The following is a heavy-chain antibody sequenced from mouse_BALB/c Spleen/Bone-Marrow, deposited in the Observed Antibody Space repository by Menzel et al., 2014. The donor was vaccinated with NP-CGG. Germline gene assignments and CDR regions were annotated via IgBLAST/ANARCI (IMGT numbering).Heavy chain of an antibody. J-gene: IGHJ2*01. Sequence: EVMLVESGPSLVKPSQTLSLTCSVTGDSITSGYWNWIRKFPGNKLEYMGFISYSGGTYYNPSLRSRISITRDTSKNQYYLQLNSVTTEDTATYFCSRTHYYGWFDSLGQGTTLTVSS. V-gene: IGHV3-8*02. D-gene: IGHD1-2*01. CDR1: GDSITSGY. CDR3: SRTHYYGWFDS. CDR2: ISYSGGT.